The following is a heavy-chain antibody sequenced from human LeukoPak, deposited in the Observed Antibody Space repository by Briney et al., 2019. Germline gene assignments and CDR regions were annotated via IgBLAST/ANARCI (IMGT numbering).Heavy chain of an antibody. Sequence: GGSLRLSCAASGFTFSSYAMSWVRQAPGKGLEWVSAISGSGGSTYHADSVKGRITISRDNSKNTLYLQMNSLRADDSAVYFCAKGREWLFSYFDFWGQRTLVTVSS. CDR2: ISGSGGST. V-gene: IGHV3-23*01. J-gene: IGHJ4*02. CDR3: AKGREWLFSYFDF. CDR1: GFTFSSYA. D-gene: IGHD3-10*01.